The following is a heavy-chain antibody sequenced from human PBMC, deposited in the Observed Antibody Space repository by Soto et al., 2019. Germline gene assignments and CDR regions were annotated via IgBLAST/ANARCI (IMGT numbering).Heavy chain of an antibody. D-gene: IGHD6-6*01. J-gene: IGHJ4*02. V-gene: IGHV3-23*01. CDR2: ISGSGGST. CDR1: GFTFSSYA. CDR3: AKDAFSSSGFSSPYYFDY. Sequence: GGSLRLSCAASGFTFSSYAMSWVRQAPGKGLEWVSAISGSGGSTYYADSVKGRFTISRDNSKNTLYLQMNSLRAEDTAVYYCAKDAFSSSGFSSPYYFDYWGQGTLVTVSS.